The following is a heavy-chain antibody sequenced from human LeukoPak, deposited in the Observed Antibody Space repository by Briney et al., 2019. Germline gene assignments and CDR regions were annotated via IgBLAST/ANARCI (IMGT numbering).Heavy chain of an antibody. Sequence: SQTLSLTCTVSGGSISSGSYYWSWIRQPAGKGLEWIGRIYTSGDTNYNPSLKSRVTMSVDTSKKQFSLKLSSVTAADTAVYYCARQLGYCSSTSCHKEIDYWGQGTLVTVSS. CDR1: GGSISSGSYY. V-gene: IGHV4-61*02. D-gene: IGHD2-2*01. CDR3: ARQLGYCSSTSCHKEIDY. J-gene: IGHJ4*02. CDR2: IYTSGDT.